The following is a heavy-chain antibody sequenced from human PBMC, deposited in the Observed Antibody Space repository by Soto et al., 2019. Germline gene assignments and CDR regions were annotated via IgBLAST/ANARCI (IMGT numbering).Heavy chain of an antibody. J-gene: IGHJ6*03. CDR2: ISWNSGSI. Sequence: GGSLRLSCAASGFTFDDYAMHWVRQAPGKGLEWVSGISWNSGSIGYADSVKGRFTISRDNAKNSLYLQMNSLRAEDTALYYCAKDRYGDYGYYYYMDVWGKGTTVTVSS. CDR3: AKDRYGDYGYYYYMDV. CDR1: GFTFDDYA. V-gene: IGHV3-9*01. D-gene: IGHD4-17*01.